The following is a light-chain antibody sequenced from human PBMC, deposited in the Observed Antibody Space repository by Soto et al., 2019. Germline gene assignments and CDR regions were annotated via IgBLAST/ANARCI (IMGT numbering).Light chain of an antibody. CDR3: QQYGSSRT. J-gene: IGKJ1*01. CDR1: QIVLGER. V-gene: IGKV3-20*01. CDR2: DAS. Sequence: IVLTHSPYALSLSPLERATLSFMSIQIVLGERLAWYQQKPCQAPRLVIFDASTRATGIPDRFSGSGSGTDFTLTISRLEPEDFAVYYCQQYGSSRTFGQGTKVDIK.